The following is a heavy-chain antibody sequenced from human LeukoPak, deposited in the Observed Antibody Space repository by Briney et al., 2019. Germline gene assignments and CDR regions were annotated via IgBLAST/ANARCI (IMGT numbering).Heavy chain of an antibody. Sequence: PGTSVKVSCKASGYTFTGYYMHWVRQAPGQGLEWMGWINPNSGGTNYAQKFQGRVTMTRDTSISTAYMEPSRLRSDDTAVYYCARDRGGASGYWGQGTLVTVSS. J-gene: IGHJ4*02. V-gene: IGHV1-2*02. CDR2: INPNSGGT. CDR3: ARDRGGASGY. D-gene: IGHD1-26*01. CDR1: GYTFTGYY.